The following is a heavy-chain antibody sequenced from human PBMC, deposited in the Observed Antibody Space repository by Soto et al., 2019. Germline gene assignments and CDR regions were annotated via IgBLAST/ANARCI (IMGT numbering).Heavy chain of an antibody. CDR3: AREISYVSGGHLYYGMDV. V-gene: IGHV3-48*03. D-gene: IGHD3-16*01. Sequence: PGGSLRLSCAASGFTFSSYEMNWVRQAPGKGLEWVSYISSGGTTIYYADSVKGRFTISRDNAKNSLDLQMNSLRADDTAVYYCAREISYVSGGHLYYGMDVLGQGTAVTVSS. J-gene: IGHJ6*02. CDR1: GFTFSSYE. CDR2: ISSGGTTI.